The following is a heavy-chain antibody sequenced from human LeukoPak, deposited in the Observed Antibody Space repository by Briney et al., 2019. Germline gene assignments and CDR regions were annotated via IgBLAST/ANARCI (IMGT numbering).Heavy chain of an antibody. CDR3: ARTGSWYYYFAY. J-gene: IGHJ4*02. V-gene: IGHV4-59*01. CDR2: IYYTGST. Sequence: PSETLSLTCTVSGGSISTYYWTWIRQPPGKGLEWIGYIYYTGSTNYNTSLKSRVTISVDTSKNQFSLKLSSVTAADTAVYYCARTGSWYYYFAYWGQGALVTVSS. CDR1: GGSISTYY. D-gene: IGHD6-13*01.